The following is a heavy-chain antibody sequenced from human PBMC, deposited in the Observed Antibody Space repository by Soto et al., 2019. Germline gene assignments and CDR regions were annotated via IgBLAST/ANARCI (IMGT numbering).Heavy chain of an antibody. Sequence: QVQLVQSGAEVVKPGASVKVSCKASGYTFRDYYVHWVRQAPGQGLEGMGWINPNSAGTDYAQKFQGRVTMTKDTSISTAYMELSSLRSDDTAVYYCARGASRQVLVQNYGMDVWGQGTTVTVSS. J-gene: IGHJ6*02. CDR1: GYTFRDYY. D-gene: IGHD3-10*01. V-gene: IGHV1-2*02. CDR2: INPNSAGT. CDR3: ARGASRQVLVQNYGMDV.